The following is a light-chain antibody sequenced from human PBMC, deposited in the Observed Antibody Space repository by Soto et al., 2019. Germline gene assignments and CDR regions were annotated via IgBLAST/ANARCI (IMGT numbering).Light chain of an antibody. CDR2: AAS. Sequence: DIQLTQSPSFLSASVGDRVTITCRASQGISSYLTWYQQKPGKAPKLLIYAASTLQRGFPSRFRGSACAKSIPPIISSLPQEDFATYCCQKLLSPPITFGQGTRLEIK. V-gene: IGKV1-9*01. CDR3: QKLLSPPIT. J-gene: IGKJ5*01. CDR1: QGISSY.